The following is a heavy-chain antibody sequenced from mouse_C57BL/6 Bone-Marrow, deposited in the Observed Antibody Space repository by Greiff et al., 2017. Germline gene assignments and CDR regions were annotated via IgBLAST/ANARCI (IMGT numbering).Heavy chain of an antibody. V-gene: IGHV1-64*01. CDR3: EIWYGSSYAVDY. Sequence: QVQLQQSGAELVKPGASVKLSCKASGYTFTSYWMHWVKQRPGQGLEWIGMIHPNSGSTNYNEKFKSKATLTVDKSSSTAYMQLSSLTSEDSAVYYCEIWYGSSYAVDYWGQGTTLTVSS. D-gene: IGHD1-1*01. J-gene: IGHJ2*01. CDR1: GYTFTSYW. CDR2: IHPNSGST.